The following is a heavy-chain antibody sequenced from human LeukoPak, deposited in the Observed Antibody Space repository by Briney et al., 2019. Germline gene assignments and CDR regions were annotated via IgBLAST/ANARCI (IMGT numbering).Heavy chain of an antibody. Sequence: PSETLSLTCAVYGGSFSGYYWSWIRQPPGKGLEWIGEINHSGSTNYNPSLKSRVTISVDTSKNQFPLKLSSVTAADTAVYYCARRVVRGPRGGYFDYWGQGTLVTVSS. D-gene: IGHD3-10*01. CDR2: INHSGST. J-gene: IGHJ4*02. V-gene: IGHV4-34*01. CDR1: GGSFSGYY. CDR3: ARRVVRGPRGGYFDY.